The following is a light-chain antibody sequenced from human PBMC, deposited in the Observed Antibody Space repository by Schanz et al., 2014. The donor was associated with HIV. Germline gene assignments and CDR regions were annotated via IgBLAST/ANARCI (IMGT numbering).Light chain of an antibody. Sequence: QSALTQPASVSGSPGQSVTISCTGTSSDVGGYNYVAWYQQHAGKAPKLMIFDVSNRPSGVSNRFSGSKSGNTASLTISGLQAEDEADYYCSSYTSSSTLVFRGGTKLTVL. V-gene: IGLV2-14*01. CDR2: DVS. J-gene: IGLJ2*01. CDR3: SSYTSSSTLV. CDR1: SSDVGGYNY.